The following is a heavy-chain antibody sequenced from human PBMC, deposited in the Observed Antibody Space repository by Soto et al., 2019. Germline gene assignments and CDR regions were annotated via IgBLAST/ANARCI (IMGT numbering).Heavy chain of an antibody. J-gene: IGHJ4*02. CDR1: GYTFTSYG. CDR3: ARGRYGDY. D-gene: IGHD1-1*01. V-gene: IGHV1-18*01. CDR2: ISAHNGNT. Sequence: QVHLVQSGAEVKKPGASVKVSCKASGYTFTSYGITWVRQAPGQGLEWMGWISAHNGNTDYAQKLQGRVIVTRDTSTSTAYMDLRSLRSDDTAVYYCARGRYGDYWGQGAQVTVSS.